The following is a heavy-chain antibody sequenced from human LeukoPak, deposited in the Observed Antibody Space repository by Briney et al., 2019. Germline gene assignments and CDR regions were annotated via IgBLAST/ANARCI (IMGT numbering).Heavy chain of an antibody. D-gene: IGHD4-23*01. J-gene: IGHJ4*02. V-gene: IGHV3-23*01. CDR3: AKKAGNDYGGRSFDH. Sequence: GGSLRLSCAASGFTFSSYVMSWVRQAPGEGLEWVSAISGSGGSSDYADSVKGRFTNSRDNSKNTLYLQMNSLRAEDTAIYYCAKKAGNDYGGRSFDHWGQGTLVTVSS. CDR1: GFTFSSYV. CDR2: ISGSGGSS.